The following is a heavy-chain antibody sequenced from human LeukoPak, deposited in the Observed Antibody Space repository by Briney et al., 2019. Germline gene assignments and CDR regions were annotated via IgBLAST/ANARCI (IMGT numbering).Heavy chain of an antibody. CDR2: IYYSWST. J-gene: IGHJ4*02. V-gene: IGHV4-59*08. D-gene: IGHD6-19*01. CDR1: GGSISGYY. Sequence: SEILSLTCTVAGGSISGYYGSWIRQPPGKRLEWIGYIYYSWSTNYKSSLKSRVTISVDTSKNHFSLKLSSVTAADTAVYYCASRGWSEGGVYWGQRTLVTVSS. CDR3: ASRGWSEGGVY.